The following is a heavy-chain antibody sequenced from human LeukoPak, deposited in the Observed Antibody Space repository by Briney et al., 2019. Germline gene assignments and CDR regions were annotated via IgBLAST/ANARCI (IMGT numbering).Heavy chain of an antibody. J-gene: IGHJ4*02. D-gene: IGHD5-12*01. Sequence: GGSLRLSCAASGFTVSSNYMSWVRQAPGKGLEWVANINQDGSEIHYVGSVKGRFTISRDNAKNSLYLEMNSLRAEDTAVYYCARLPGSDSYFDFWGQGTLVTVSS. V-gene: IGHV3-7*03. CDR1: GFTVSSNY. CDR2: INQDGSEI. CDR3: ARLPGSDSYFDF.